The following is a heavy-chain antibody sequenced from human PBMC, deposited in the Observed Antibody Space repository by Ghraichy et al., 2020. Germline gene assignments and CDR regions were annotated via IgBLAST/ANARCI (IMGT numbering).Heavy chain of an antibody. J-gene: IGHJ2*01. CDR3: ARRPIHDSSGYYSFGGGYFDL. D-gene: IGHD3-22*01. V-gene: IGHV4-39*01. CDR1: GGSISSSSYY. CDR2: IYYSGST. Sequence: SETLSLTCTVSGGSISSSSYYWGWIRQPPGKGLEWIGSIYYSGSTYYNPSLKSRVTISVDTSKNQFSLKLSSVTAADTAGYYCARRPIHDSSGYYSFGGGYFDLWGRGTLVTVSS.